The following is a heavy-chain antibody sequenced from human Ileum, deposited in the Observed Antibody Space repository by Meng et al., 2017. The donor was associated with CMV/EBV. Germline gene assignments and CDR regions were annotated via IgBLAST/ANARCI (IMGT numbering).Heavy chain of an antibody. D-gene: IGHD3-16*01. J-gene: IGHJ6*02. CDR3: ATLISTPDYDYFYGMDV. CDR2: ISGLGSKT. Sequence: GESLKISCAASGFSFSSFAMNWVRQAPGKGLEWVSSISGLGSKTYYADSVKGRFTISRDNAKNSLSLQMHSLRAEDTAVYYCATLISTPDYDYFYGMDVWGQGTMVTVSS. CDR1: GFSFSSFA. V-gene: IGHV3-21*01.